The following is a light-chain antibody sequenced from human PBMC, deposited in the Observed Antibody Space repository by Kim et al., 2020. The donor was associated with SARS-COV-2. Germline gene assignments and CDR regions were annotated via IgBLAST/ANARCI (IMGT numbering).Light chain of an antibody. CDR2: DAS. CDR3: QQYKNWPPIT. J-gene: IGKJ5*01. V-gene: IGKV3-15*01. CDR1: QNVNNK. Sequence: EIVMTQSPATLSVSPGERAALSCRASQNVNNKLAWYQQKPGQAPRLLIYDASTRASGILARFIGSGSGTEFTLTIFRLQSEDFALYYCQQYKNWPPITFGQGTRLEIK.